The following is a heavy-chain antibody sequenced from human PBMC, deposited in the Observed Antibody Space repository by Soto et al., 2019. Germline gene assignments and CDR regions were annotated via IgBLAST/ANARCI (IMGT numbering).Heavy chain of an antibody. Sequence: GGSLRLSCAASGFSFSSYEMNWVRQAPGKGLEWVSYISSNGRTIYYADSVKGRFTISRDNAKNSLYLQMNSLRAEDTAVYYCAGDERAGYDYNRAFDYWGQGTLVTVS. CDR2: ISSNGRTI. V-gene: IGHV3-48*03. CDR3: AGDERAGYDYNRAFDY. CDR1: GFSFSSYE. D-gene: IGHD5-12*01. J-gene: IGHJ4*02.